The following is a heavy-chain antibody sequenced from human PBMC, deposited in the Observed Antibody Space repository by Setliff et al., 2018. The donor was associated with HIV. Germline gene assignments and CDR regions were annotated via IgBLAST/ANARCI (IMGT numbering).Heavy chain of an antibody. CDR3: ARGRKKTLAVSGTRYFDF. CDR1: GGSSNDYY. D-gene: IGHD6-19*01. J-gene: IGHJ4*02. CDR2: IHHTGYI. V-gene: IGHV4-34*01. Sequence: PSETLSLTCAVYGGSSNDYYWNWIRQPPGKGLEWIGEIHHTGYINYHPSLKSRITISVDTSKNQFSLKLTSVTAADMGVYYCARGRKKTLAVSGTRYFDFWGQGTLVTVSS.